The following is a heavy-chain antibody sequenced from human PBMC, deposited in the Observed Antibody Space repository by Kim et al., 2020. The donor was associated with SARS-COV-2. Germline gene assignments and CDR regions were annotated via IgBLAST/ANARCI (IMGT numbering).Heavy chain of an antibody. J-gene: IGHJ4*02. CDR3: AREGEGALIDY. V-gene: IGHV3-33*01. D-gene: IGHD3-16*02. Sequence: YADSGKGRFTISRDNSKNTLYLKMNSLRAEDTAVYYCAREGEGALIDYWGQGTLVTVSS.